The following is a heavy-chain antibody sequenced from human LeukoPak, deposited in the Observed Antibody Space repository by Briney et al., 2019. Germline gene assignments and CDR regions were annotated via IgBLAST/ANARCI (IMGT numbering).Heavy chain of an antibody. CDR3: ARRYTASPGERFDY. CDR1: GGSIGSHY. CDR2: IDYSGST. V-gene: IGHV4-59*08. Sequence: SETLSLTCTVSGGSIGSHYWSWIRQPPGKGLEWVGYIDYSGSTNYNPSLNSRVTISLDTSKNQFSLMLRSLTAADTAVYYCARRYTASPGERFDYWGQGTLVTVSS. D-gene: IGHD2-2*02. J-gene: IGHJ4*02.